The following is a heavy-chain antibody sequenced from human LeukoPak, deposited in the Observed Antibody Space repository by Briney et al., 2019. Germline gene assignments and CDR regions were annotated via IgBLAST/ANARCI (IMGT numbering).Heavy chain of an antibody. V-gene: IGHV4-59*01. CDR1: GGSMSSYY. J-gene: IGHJ4*02. CDR2: ISYSGST. D-gene: IGHD3-22*01. CDR3: ARAVDDSSGYYRIDY. Sequence: SETLSLTCTVSGGSMSSYYWSWIRQPPGRGLEWIGYISYSGSTNYNPSLKSRVTISVDTSKNQFSLKLSSATAADTAVYYCARAVDDSSGYYRIDYWGQGTLVTVSS.